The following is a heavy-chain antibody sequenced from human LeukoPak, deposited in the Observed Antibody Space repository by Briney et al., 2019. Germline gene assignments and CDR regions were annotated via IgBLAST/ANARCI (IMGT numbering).Heavy chain of an antibody. J-gene: IGHJ4*02. CDR1: GFTFDDYA. D-gene: IGHD2-21*01. CDR2: ISWNSGSI. V-gene: IGHV3-9*01. Sequence: GGSLRLSGAASGFTFDDYAMHWVRQAPGKGLEWVSGISWNSGSIGYADSVKGRFTISRDNAGNSLFLQINSLRVEDTAVYYCARKQASVPGDYWGQGTLVTVSS. CDR3: ARKQASVPGDY.